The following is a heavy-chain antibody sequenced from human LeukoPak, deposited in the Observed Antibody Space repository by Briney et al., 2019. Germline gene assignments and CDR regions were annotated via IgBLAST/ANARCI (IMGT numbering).Heavy chain of an antibody. V-gene: IGHV4-59*12. CDR3: ARDRVGSSWLTDAFDI. CDR1: GGSISSSY. Sequence: PSETLSLTCTVSGGSISSSYWSWIRQPPGKGLEWIGFIYYSGSTSFNPSLKSRVTMSVDTSKNQLSLKLSSVTAADTAVYYCARDRVGSSWLTDAFDIWGQGTMVTVSS. D-gene: IGHD6-13*01. J-gene: IGHJ3*02. CDR2: IYYSGST.